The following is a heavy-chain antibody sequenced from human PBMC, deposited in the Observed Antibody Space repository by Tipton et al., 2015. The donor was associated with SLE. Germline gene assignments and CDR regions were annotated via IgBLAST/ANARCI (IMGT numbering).Heavy chain of an antibody. CDR3: ERRGSWWYFEL. D-gene: IGHD1-26*01. CDR2: GHYSGAT. V-gene: IGHV4-39*07. CDR1: GGSMNNGRYC. J-gene: IGHJ2*01. Sequence: TLSLTCSVSGGSMNNGRYCWGWIRQPPGKGLGWIGTGHYSGATYKHSSLENRITISVDTSKNQFSLKLSTVTAADTAVYYCERRGSWWYFELWGRGTLVTVSS.